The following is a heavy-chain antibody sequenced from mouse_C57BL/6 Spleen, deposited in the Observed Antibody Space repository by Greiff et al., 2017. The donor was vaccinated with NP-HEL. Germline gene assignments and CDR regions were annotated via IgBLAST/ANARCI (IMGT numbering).Heavy chain of an antibody. Sequence: EVKLMESGGGLVQPGGSLKLSCAASGFTFSDYGMAWVRQAPRKGPEWVAFISNLAYSIYYADTVTGRFTISRENAKNTLYLEMSSLRSEDTAMYYCARRTSSTVVDWYFDVWGTGTTVTVSS. CDR1: GFTFSDYG. CDR2: ISNLAYSI. V-gene: IGHV5-15*01. CDR3: ARRTSSTVVDWYFDV. D-gene: IGHD1-1*01. J-gene: IGHJ1*03.